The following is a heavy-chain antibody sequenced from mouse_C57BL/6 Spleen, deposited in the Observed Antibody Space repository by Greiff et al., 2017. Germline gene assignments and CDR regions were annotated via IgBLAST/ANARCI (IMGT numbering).Heavy chain of an antibody. Sequence: VQLQQPGAELVKPGASVKLSCTASGYTFTSYWMQWVKQRPGQGLEWIGEIDTSDSYTNYNQKFKGKATLTVDKSSSTIYMQLSSQTSEDSAVYYCARVGLRFDYWGQGTTLTVSS. V-gene: IGHV1-50*01. D-gene: IGHD2-2*01. CDR2: IDTSDSYT. J-gene: IGHJ2*01. CDR1: GYTFTSYW. CDR3: ARVGLRFDY.